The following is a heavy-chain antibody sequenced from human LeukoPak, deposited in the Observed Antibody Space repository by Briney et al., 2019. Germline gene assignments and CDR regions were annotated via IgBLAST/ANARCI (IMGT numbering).Heavy chain of an antibody. J-gene: IGHJ4*02. Sequence: PGGSLRLSCAASGITFSSYGMSWVRQAPGKGLEWVSSISSTGGTTYYADSVKGRFTISRDNSKNTLYLQMNSLRAEDTAVYYCAREFRGYSYGDYWGQGTLVTVSS. CDR1: GITFSSYG. CDR3: AREFRGYSYGDY. D-gene: IGHD5-18*01. CDR2: ISSTGGTT. V-gene: IGHV3-23*01.